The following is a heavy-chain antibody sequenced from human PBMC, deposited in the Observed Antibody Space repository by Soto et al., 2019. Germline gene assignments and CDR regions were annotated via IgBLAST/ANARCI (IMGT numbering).Heavy chain of an antibody. CDR2: INHSGST. V-gene: IGHV4-34*01. D-gene: IGHD5-12*01. Sequence: SETLSLTCAVYGGSFSGYYWSWIRQPPGKGLEWIGEINHSGSTNYNPSLTSRVTISVDTSKNQFSLLLSSLCASDTAVYYGARGPRNRKNFPATIRPQRHYCMEVWGQGATVTVSS. J-gene: IGHJ6*02. CDR3: ARGPRNRKNFPATIRPQRHYCMEV. CDR1: GGSFSGYY.